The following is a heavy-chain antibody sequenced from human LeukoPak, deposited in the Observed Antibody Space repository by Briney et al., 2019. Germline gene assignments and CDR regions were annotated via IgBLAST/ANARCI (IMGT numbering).Heavy chain of an antibody. J-gene: IGHJ4*02. D-gene: IGHD3-16*01. CDR1: GFSFSNYG. CDR2: IWYDGSNK. V-gene: IGHV3-33*01. Sequence: GRSMRLSCAASGFSFSNYGMHWVRQAPGKGLEWEEVIWYDGSNKYYADSVKGRFTISRDNSKNTLYVQMSSLRAEDTAVYYCARSNNGGWGYCDYWGQGSLVTVSS. CDR3: ARSNNGGWGYCDY.